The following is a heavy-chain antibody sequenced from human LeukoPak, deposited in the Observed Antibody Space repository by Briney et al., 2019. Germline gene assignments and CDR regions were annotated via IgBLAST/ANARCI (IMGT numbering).Heavy chain of an antibody. Sequence: SETLSLTCAVYGGSFSGYYWSWIRQPPGKGLEWIGEINHSGSTNYNPSLKSRVTISVDTSKNQFSLKLSSVTAADTAVYYCAXXXXXXXGWYPYYYYGMDVWGQGTTVTVSS. CDR1: GGSFSGYY. CDR3: AXXXXXXXGWYPYYYYGMDV. CDR2: INHSGST. V-gene: IGHV4-34*01. J-gene: IGHJ6*02. D-gene: IGHD6-19*01.